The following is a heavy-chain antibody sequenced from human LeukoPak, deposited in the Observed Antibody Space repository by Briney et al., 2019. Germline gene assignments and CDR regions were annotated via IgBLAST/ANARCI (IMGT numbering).Heavy chain of an antibody. CDR1: GFTFGDYA. Sequence: GGSLRLSCTASGFTFGDYAMSWFRQAPGKGLEWVSSIDSSGGYMFYADSVKGRFIISRDNAKDSLYLQMNSLRVEDTAVYYCLRGDRRDYWGQGTLVTVSS. V-gene: IGHV3-21*06. CDR2: IDSSGGYM. J-gene: IGHJ4*02. CDR3: LRGDRRDY.